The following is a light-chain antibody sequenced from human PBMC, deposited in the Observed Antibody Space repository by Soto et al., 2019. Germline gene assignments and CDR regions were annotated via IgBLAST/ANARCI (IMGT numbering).Light chain of an antibody. Sequence: QSVLTQPPSASGSPGQSGTISCTGTSSDVGGYNYVSWYQQHPGKVPKLMVYEVNKRPSGVPDRFSGSKSGNTASLTVSGLQAEDEADYYCTSYAGGNNVFGTGTKLTVL. J-gene: IGLJ1*01. CDR3: TSYAGGNNV. CDR2: EVN. CDR1: SSDVGGYNY. V-gene: IGLV2-8*01.